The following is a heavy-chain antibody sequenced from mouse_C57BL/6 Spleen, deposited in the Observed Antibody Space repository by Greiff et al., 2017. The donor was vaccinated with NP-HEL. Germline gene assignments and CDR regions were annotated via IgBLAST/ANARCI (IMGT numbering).Heavy chain of an antibody. D-gene: IGHD1-1*01. CDR3: ARQEFLWFDY. V-gene: IGHV5-6*01. CDR1: GFTFSSYG. Sequence: EVKLMESGGDLVKPGGSLKLSCAASGFTFSSYGMSWVRQTPDKRLEWVATISSGGSYTYYPDSVKGRFTISRDNAKNTLYLQMSSLKSEDTAMYYCARQEFLWFDYWGQGTTLTVSS. CDR2: ISSGGSYT. J-gene: IGHJ2*01.